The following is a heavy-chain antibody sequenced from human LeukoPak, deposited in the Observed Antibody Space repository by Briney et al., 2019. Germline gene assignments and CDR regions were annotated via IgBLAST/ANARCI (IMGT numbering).Heavy chain of an antibody. D-gene: IGHD5-18*01. CDR2: INHSGST. Sequence: SETLSLTCAVYGGSFSGYYWSWIRQPPGEGLEWIGEINHSGSTNYNPSLKSRVTISVDTSKNQFSLKLSSVTAADTAVYYCARPRGYSYGYRDWGQGTLVTVSS. V-gene: IGHV4-34*01. CDR1: GGSFSGYY. CDR3: ARPRGYSYGYRD. J-gene: IGHJ4*02.